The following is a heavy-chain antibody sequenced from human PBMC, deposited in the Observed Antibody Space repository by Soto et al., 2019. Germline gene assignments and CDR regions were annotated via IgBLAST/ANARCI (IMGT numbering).Heavy chain of an antibody. CDR2: IWYDGSNK. CDR1: GFTFSSYA. V-gene: IGHV3-30-3*01. J-gene: IGHJ4*02. Sequence: QVQLVESGGGVVQPGRSLRLSCAASGFTFSSYAMHWVRQAPGKGLEWVAVIWYDGSNKYYADSVKGRFTTSRDYSKNTLYLQMNSLRAEDTAVYYCASQLRTIGSFDFWGQGTLVTVSS. CDR3: ASQLRTIGSFDF. D-gene: IGHD2-2*01.